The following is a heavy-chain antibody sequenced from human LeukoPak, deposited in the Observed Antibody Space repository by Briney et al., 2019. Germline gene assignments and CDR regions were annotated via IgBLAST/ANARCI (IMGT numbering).Heavy chain of an antibody. CDR3: ARHGSSASSGWYRLDY. CDR2: FDHSGNT. J-gene: IGHJ4*02. CDR1: GGSISTYY. V-gene: IGHV4-59*08. D-gene: IGHD6-19*01. Sequence: SETLSLTCTVSGGSISTYYWSWIRQPPGKRLEWIGNFDHSGNTNYNPSLKSRVTISEDTSKNEFSLKLSSVTASDTAVYYCARHGSSASSGWYRLDYWGQGILVTVSS.